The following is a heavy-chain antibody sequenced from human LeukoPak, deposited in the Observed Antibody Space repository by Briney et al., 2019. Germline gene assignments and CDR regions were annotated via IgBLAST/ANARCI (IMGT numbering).Heavy chain of an antibody. V-gene: IGHV3-21*04. J-gene: IGHJ4*02. D-gene: IGHD2-21*02. CDR2: ISSGSSYI. Sequence: GGSLRLSCAASGFTFSSYWMSWVRQAPGKGLEWVSSISSGSSYIYYADSVKGRFTISRDNAKNSLSLQMNSLRAEDTAVYYCAKDPPFDPRMVTLGWLWGQGTLVTVSS. CDR3: AKDPPFDPRMVTLGWL. CDR1: GFTFSSYW.